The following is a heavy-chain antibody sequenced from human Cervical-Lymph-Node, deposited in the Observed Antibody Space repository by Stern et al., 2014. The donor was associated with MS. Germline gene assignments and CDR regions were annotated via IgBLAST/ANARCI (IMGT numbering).Heavy chain of an antibody. V-gene: IGHV1-69*12. Sequence: VQLVQSGAEVKKPGSSVKVSCKASGGTFSSYAISWVRQAPGQGLEWMGGIIPIFGTANYAQKFQGRVTITADESTSTAYMQLGSLTSEDTAVFFCAREGADNDAFDVWGQGTMVTVSS. D-gene: IGHD1-26*01. CDR1: GGTFSSYA. CDR3: AREGADNDAFDV. CDR2: IIPIFGTA. J-gene: IGHJ3*01.